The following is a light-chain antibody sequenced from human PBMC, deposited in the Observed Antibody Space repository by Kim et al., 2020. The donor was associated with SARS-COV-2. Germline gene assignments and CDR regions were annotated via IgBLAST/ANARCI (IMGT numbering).Light chain of an antibody. CDR1: SSDVGGYNY. CDR3: SSYADSSSLL. CDR2: AVT. V-gene: IGLV2-11*01. Sequence: GQSVTNSCTGTSSDVGGYNYVSWYQLHPGKAPKLMIYAVTERPSGVPDRFSGSKSGNTAFLTISGLQAEDEADYYCSSYADSSSLLFGGGTKVTVL. J-gene: IGLJ3*02.